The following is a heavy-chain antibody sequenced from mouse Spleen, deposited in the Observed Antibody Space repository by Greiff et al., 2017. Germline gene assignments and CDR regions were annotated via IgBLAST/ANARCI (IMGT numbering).Heavy chain of an antibody. Sequence: VMLVETGPGLVAPSQSLSITCTVSGFSLTSYGVHWVRQPPGKGLEWLVVIWSDGSTNYNSALKSRLSISKDNSKSQVFLKMNSLQTDDTAMYYCARHAGDGYRDWYFDVWGAGTTVTVSS. CDR3: ARHAGDGYRDWYFDV. CDR2: IWSDGST. J-gene: IGHJ1*01. CDR1: GFSLTSYG. V-gene: IGHV2-6-1*01. D-gene: IGHD2-3*01.